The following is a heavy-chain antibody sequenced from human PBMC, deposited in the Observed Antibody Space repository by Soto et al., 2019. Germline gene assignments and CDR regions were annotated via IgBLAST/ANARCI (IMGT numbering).Heavy chain of an antibody. CDR2: INAGNGNT. V-gene: IGHV1-3*01. CDR1: GYTFTSYA. J-gene: IGHJ5*02. D-gene: IGHD1-1*01. CDR3: AREVQLERLGVFDP. Sequence: ASVKVSXKASGYTFTSYAMHWVRQAPGQRLEWMGWINAGNGNTKYSQKFQGRVTITRDTSASTAYMELSSLRSEDTAVYYCAREVQLERLGVFDPWGQGTLVTVSS.